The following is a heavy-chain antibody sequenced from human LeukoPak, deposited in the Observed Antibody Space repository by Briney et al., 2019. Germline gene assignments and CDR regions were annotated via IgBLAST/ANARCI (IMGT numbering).Heavy chain of an antibody. Sequence: PSETLSLTCTVSGGSVTSYYWSWIRQPPGRGLEWIGYIYYSETTNYNPSLKSRVTVSVDTSKNQFSLKLSSVTAADTAVYYCARAPMIVVVITGDAFDIWGQGTMVTVSS. CDR3: ARAPMIVVVITGDAFDI. D-gene: IGHD3-22*01. V-gene: IGHV4-59*02. CDR1: GGSVTSYY. CDR2: IYYSETT. J-gene: IGHJ3*02.